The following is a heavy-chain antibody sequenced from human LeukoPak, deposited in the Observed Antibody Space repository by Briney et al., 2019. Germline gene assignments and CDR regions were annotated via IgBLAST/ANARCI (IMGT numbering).Heavy chain of an antibody. CDR2: ISGSSSHI. D-gene: IGHD5-24*01. V-gene: IGHV3-48*01. CDR3: ARDRAGYNWVDY. J-gene: IGHJ4*02. CDR1: GFTFTRHS. Sequence: GGSLRLSCVGSGFTFTRHSMNWVRQAPGKGLEWISYISGSSSHIYYSDSVKGRFIISRDNAKNSVYLQMNSLRAGDTAVYFCARDRAGYNWVDYWGQGTLVSVSS.